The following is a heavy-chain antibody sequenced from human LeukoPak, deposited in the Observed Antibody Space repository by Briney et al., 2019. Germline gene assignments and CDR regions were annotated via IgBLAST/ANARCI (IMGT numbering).Heavy chain of an antibody. Sequence: GGSLRLSCAASGFIFSSYEMNWVRQAPGKGLEWVSYISSSGDTIYYADSVKGRFTISRDNAKNSLYLQMNSLRAEDTAVYYCARDGGTRLKYSFGYGDSWGQGTLVTVSS. CDR2: ISSSGDTI. CDR3: ARDGGTRLKYSFGYGDS. CDR1: GFIFSSYE. D-gene: IGHD3-22*01. J-gene: IGHJ4*02. V-gene: IGHV3-48*03.